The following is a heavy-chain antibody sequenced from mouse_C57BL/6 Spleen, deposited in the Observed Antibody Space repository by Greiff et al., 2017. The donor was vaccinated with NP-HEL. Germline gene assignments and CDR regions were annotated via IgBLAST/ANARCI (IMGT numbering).Heavy chain of an antibody. CDR2: IDPENGDT. CDR3: TTYRVPPYFDV. D-gene: IGHD5-1*01. CDR1: GFNIKDDY. Sequence: EVQLQQSGAELVRPGASVKLSCTASGFNIKDDYMHWVKQRPEQGLEWIGWIDPENGDTEYASKFQGKATITADTSSNTAYLQLSSLTSEDTAVYYCTTYRVPPYFDVWGTGTTVTVSS. V-gene: IGHV14-4*01. J-gene: IGHJ1*03.